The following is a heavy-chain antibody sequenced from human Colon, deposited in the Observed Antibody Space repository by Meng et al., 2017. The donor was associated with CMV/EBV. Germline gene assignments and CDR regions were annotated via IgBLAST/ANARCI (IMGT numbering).Heavy chain of an antibody. J-gene: IGHJ4*02. V-gene: IGHV3-11*04. CDR1: GFSFSDYY. Sequence: GGSLRLSCAGSGFSFSDYYMTWIRQAPGKGLEWISYISNGGDTKHYADSVKGRFTISRDNARNTVYLQMDSLRSEDTAVYYCARDSTALPLYYFDYWGQGTLVTVSS. CDR3: ARDSTALPLYYFDY. CDR2: ISNGGDTK.